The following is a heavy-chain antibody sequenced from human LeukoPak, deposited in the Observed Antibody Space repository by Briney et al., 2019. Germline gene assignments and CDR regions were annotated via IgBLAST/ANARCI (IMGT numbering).Heavy chain of an antibody. J-gene: IGHJ6*03. D-gene: IGHD5-18*01. Sequence: ETLSLTCTVSGGSISTSGYFWGWIRQPPGKGLEWVANIKQDGSEKYYVDSVKGRFTISRDNSKNTLYLQMNSLRAEDTAVYYCAKYIGGYSYGYYYYYYMDVWGKGTTVTVSS. CDR3: AKYIGGYSYGYYYYYYMDV. V-gene: IGHV3-7*03. CDR2: IKQDGSEK. CDR1: GGSISTSGYF.